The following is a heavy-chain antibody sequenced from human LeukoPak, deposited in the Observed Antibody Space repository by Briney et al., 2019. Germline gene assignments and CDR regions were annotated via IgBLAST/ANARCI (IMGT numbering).Heavy chain of an antibody. CDR1: GFTFSSYA. CDR2: ISYDGSNK. V-gene: IGHV3-30-3*01. D-gene: IGHD3-3*01. J-gene: IGHJ4*02. CDR3: ARDARTNDFWSGYSDY. Sequence: GGSLRLSCAASGFTFSSYAMHWVRQAPGKGLEWVAVISYDGSNKYYADSVKGRFTISRDNSKNTLYLQMNSLRAEDTAVYYCARDARTNDFWSGYSDYWGQGTLVTVSS.